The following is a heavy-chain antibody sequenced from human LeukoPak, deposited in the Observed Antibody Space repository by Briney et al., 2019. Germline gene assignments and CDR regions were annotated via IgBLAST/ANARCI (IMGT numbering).Heavy chain of an antibody. Sequence: GGSLRLSCAASGFTFSHAWMSWVRQAPGKGLEWVGRVKSKVDGGTTDYAAPAKGRFTISRDDSKNTLYLQMNSLETEDTAVYYCITLPGFSSSLGAAFNIWGQGTMLTVSS. V-gene: IGHV3-15*01. CDR3: ITLPGFSSSLGAAFNI. CDR1: GFTFSHAW. D-gene: IGHD6-13*01. J-gene: IGHJ3*02. CDR2: VKSKVDGGTT.